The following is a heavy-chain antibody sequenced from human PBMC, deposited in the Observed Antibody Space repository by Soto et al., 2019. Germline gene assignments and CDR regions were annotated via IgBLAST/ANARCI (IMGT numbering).Heavy chain of an antibody. Sequence: QITLKESGHTLVKPTQTLTLTCTFSGFSLTSNDVGVGWIRQPPGKALEWLALIYWDDDKRYSPSLKSRLTITKDTSKNQVVLRMTNMDPVDTATYSCAHSRYSRSSFDYWGQGTLVTVSS. V-gene: IGHV2-5*02. CDR3: AHSRYSRSSFDY. CDR1: GFSLTSNDVG. CDR2: IYWDDDK. D-gene: IGHD6-6*01. J-gene: IGHJ4*02.